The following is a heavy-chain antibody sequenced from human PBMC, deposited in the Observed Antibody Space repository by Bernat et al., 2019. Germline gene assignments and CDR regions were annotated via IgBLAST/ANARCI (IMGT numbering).Heavy chain of an antibody. CDR1: GYTLTELS. CDR3: ATSSITMVRGVRYAFDM. D-gene: IGHD3-10*01. CDR2: FDPEDGET. V-gene: IGHV1-24*01. Sequence: QVQLVQSGAEVKKPGASVKVSCKVTGYTLTELSMHWVRQAPGKGLEWLGGFDPEDGETIYEQQFQGRVTMTEDTSTDPAYMELSSLRSEDTAVYYCATSSITMVRGVRYAFDMWGQGTMVTVSS. J-gene: IGHJ3*02.